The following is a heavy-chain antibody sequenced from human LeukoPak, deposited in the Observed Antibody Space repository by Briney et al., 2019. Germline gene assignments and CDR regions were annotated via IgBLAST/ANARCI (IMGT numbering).Heavy chain of an antibody. CDR3: ARGGRDAFDI. J-gene: IGHJ3*02. CDR1: GLSVSGNY. CDR2: TYGGGST. V-gene: IGHV3-53*01. Sequence: PGGSLTLSCAASGLSVSGNYISWVRQAAGQGLEWVSVTYGGGSTYYADSVKGRFTISRDNSKNTLFLQMNSLRAEDTAVYYCARGGRDAFDIWGQGTMVTVSS.